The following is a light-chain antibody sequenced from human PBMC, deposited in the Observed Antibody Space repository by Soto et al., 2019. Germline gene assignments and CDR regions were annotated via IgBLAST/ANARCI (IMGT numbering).Light chain of an antibody. CDR3: QQYNDWPPWT. V-gene: IGKV3-15*01. Sequence: EIVMTQSPATLSVSPGERATLSCRASQHVRSSLAWYQQKPGQAPRLLIYGASTRATGIPARFSGSGSGTEFTLTISSLQYEDFAVYYCQQYNDWPPWTFGQGTKVEIK. CDR1: QHVRSS. CDR2: GAS. J-gene: IGKJ1*01.